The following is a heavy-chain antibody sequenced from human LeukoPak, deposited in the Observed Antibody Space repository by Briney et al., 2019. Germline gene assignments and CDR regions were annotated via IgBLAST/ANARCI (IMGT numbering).Heavy chain of an antibody. J-gene: IGHJ4*02. V-gene: IGHV3-30*06. D-gene: IGHD6-13*01. CDR3: AKDRETTASGTFDF. Sequence: GKSLRLSCAASGFTFSNYGMHWVRQAPGKGLEWVAVISDDGRNKNYADSVKGRFTISRDSSNNTLYLQMNSLRAEDTGVYFCAKDRETTASGTFDFRGQGTLVTVSS. CDR2: ISDDGRNK. CDR1: GFTFSNYG.